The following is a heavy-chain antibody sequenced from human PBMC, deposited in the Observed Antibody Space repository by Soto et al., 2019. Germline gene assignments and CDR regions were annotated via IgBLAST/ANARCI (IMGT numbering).Heavy chain of an antibody. V-gene: IGHV3-30*18. J-gene: IGHJ4*02. CDR2: ISYDGSNK. CDR3: AKDFKGGGSGWYYFDY. Sequence: PGGSLRLSCAASGFTFSSYGMHWVRQAPGKGLEWVAVISYDGSNKYYADSVKGRFTISRDNSKNTLYLQMNSLRAEDTAVYYCAKDFKGGGSGWYYFDYWGQGTLVTVSS. D-gene: IGHD6-19*01. CDR1: GFTFSSYG.